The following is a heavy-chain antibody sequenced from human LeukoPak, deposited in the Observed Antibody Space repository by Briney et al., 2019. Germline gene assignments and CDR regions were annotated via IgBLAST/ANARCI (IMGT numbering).Heavy chain of an antibody. Sequence: SQTLSLTCTVSGGSISSGNYYWSWIRQPAEKGLEWIGRIYTSGSTNYNPSLKSRVTISVDTSKNQFSLKLSSVTAADTAVYYCARRTEWPYYYSMDVWGQGTTVTVSS. CDR1: GGSISSGNYY. CDR2: IYTSGST. V-gene: IGHV4-61*02. D-gene: IGHD3-3*01. CDR3: ARRTEWPYYYSMDV. J-gene: IGHJ6*02.